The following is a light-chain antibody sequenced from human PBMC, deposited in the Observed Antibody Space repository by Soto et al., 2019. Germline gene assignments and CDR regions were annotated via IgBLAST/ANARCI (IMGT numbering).Light chain of an antibody. CDR3: QRYGSSPLT. V-gene: IGKV3-20*01. J-gene: IGKJ4*01. Sequence: EIVLTQSPGTLSLSPGERATLSCRASQSVSSNHLAWYQQKPGQAPRLLIYGASTRASGIPDRFSGSGSGTDFTITISRLEPEDLAVYYCQRYGSSPLTFGGGTKVEIK. CDR2: GAS. CDR1: QSVSSNH.